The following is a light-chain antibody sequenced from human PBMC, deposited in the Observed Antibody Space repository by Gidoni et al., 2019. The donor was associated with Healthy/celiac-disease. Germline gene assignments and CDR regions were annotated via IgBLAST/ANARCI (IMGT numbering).Light chain of an antibody. V-gene: IGKV3-11*01. CDR1: QSVSRY. Sequence: EIVLTQSPATLSLSPGERATLSCRASQSVSRYLAWYQQKPGQAPRLLLYDASNRATGIPARFSGSESGTDFTITISSLEPEDFAVYYCQQRSNWPPDFGPGTKVDIK. CDR2: DAS. CDR3: QQRSNWPPD. J-gene: IGKJ3*01.